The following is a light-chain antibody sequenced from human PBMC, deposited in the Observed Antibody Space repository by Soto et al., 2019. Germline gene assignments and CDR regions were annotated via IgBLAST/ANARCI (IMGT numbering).Light chain of an antibody. J-gene: IGKJ1*01. CDR3: QQYYNWPPWT. CDR2: RAS. Sequence: IVLTRSPANLSVSPGERGTLSCRASESVSDDLAWYQQKPGRAPRLLIYRASTRAAGVSARISGSGSGTEFTLSISSLQPEDSAVYYWQQYYNWPPWTFGQGTKVDI. V-gene: IGKV3-15*01. CDR1: ESVSDD.